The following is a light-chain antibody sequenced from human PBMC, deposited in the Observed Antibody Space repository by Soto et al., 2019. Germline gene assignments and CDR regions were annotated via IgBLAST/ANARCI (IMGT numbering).Light chain of an antibody. CDR3: QQYNNWPPYT. J-gene: IGKJ2*01. CDR2: GAS. Sequence: EIVMTQSPATLSVSPGERATLSCRASQNINNYLAWFQQKPGQAPRLLIYGASTRATGIPARFSGSGSGTEFTLTISSLQSEDFAVYYCQQYNNWPPYTFGQGTKVEIK. CDR1: QNINNY. V-gene: IGKV3-15*01.